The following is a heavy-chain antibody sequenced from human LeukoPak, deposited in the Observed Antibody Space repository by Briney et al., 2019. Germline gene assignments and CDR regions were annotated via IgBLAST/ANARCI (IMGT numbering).Heavy chain of an antibody. Sequence: GGSLRLSCAASGFTVSSNYMSWVRQAPGKGLEWVSVIYSGGSTYYADSVKGRFTISRDNAKNSLYLQMNSLRAEDTAVYYCARDYGAVAATRATGYWGQGTLVTVSS. CDR2: IYSGGST. CDR1: GFTVSSNY. D-gene: IGHD1-26*01. CDR3: ARDYGAVAATRATGY. J-gene: IGHJ4*02. V-gene: IGHV3-53*01.